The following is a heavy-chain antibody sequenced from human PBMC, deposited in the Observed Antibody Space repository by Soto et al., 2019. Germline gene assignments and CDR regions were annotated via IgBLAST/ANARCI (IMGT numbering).Heavy chain of an antibody. D-gene: IGHD3-10*01. V-gene: IGHV3-30*03. Sequence: QVQLVESGGGVVQPGRSLRLSCAASGFPFTTYGMHWVREGPGKGLEWMAVISYDGSNKYYADSVKGRFTISRDNSKNTLYLQMNSLSPEDTALYYCVGGQYYFDYRGQGTLVTVSS. CDR2: ISYDGSNK. CDR1: GFPFTTYG. J-gene: IGHJ4*02. CDR3: VGGQYYFDY.